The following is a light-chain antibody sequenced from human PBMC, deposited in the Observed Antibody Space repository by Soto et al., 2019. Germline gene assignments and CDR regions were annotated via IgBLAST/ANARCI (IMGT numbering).Light chain of an antibody. V-gene: IGLV1-40*01. J-gene: IGLJ1*01. CDR1: SSNIGAGYD. Sequence: QLVLTQPPSVSGAPGQRVTISCTGSSSNIGAGYDVHWYQQLPGTAPKLLIYGNSNRPSGVPDRFSGSKSGTSASLAITGLQAEDEADYYCQSYDSSLSGSYVFGTGIKVTVL. CDR3: QSYDSSLSGSYV. CDR2: GNS.